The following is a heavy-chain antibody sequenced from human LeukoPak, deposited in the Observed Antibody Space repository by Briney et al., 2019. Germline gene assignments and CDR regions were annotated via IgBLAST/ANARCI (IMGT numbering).Heavy chain of an antibody. J-gene: IGHJ6*04. V-gene: IGHV3-48*03. D-gene: IGHD3-10*02. Sequence: GGSLRLSCAASGFTFSSYAMNWVRQTPGKGLEWVSYISSSDSTIYYAGSVKGRFTISRDNAKNSLYLQMNSLRAEDTAVYYCAELGITMIGGVWGKGTTVIISS. CDR2: ISSSDSTI. CDR1: GFTFSSYA. CDR3: AELGITMIGGV.